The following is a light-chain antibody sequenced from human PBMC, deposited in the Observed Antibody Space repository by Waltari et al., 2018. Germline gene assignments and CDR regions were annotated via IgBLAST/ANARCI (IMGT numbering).Light chain of an antibody. Sequence: EIVFTQSPGPLPLSPGESATLSCRASQYVNINYLAWYQQKPGQAPRLLMYGTSSRATGIPDRFSGSGSGTDFTLTISRLEPEDFAVYYCQQYSSSPRTFGQGTNLEIK. CDR3: QQYSSSPRT. V-gene: IGKV3-20*01. CDR1: QYVNINY. CDR2: GTS. J-gene: IGKJ2*02.